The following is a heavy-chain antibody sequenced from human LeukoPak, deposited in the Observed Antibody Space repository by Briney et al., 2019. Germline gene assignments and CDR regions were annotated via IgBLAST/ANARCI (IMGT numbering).Heavy chain of an antibody. CDR2: IRYDGINK. CDR3: AKHQLYYYDS. D-gene: IGHD3-22*01. CDR1: GFTFSNYG. J-gene: IGHJ4*02. V-gene: IGHV3-30*02. Sequence: GGSLRLSCAASGFTFSNYGMHWVRQAPGKGLEWVAFIRYDGINKYYADSVKGRFTISRDNSKNTLYLQMNSLRAEDTAVYYCAKHQLYYYDSWGQGTLVTVSS.